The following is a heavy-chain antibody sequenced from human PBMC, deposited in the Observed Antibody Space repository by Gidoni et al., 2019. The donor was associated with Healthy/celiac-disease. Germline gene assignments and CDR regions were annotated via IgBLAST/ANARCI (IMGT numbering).Heavy chain of an antibody. V-gene: IGHV3-30-3*01. Sequence: QVQLVESGGGVVQPGRSLRLSCAASGFPFSSYAMHWVRQAPGKGLEWVAVISYDGSNKYYADSVKGRFTISRDNSKNTLYLQMNSLRAEDTAVYYCARDRQLHTLDYWGQGTLVTVSS. CDR1: GFPFSSYA. CDR3: ARDRQLHTLDY. D-gene: IGHD1-1*01. J-gene: IGHJ4*02. CDR2: ISYDGSNK.